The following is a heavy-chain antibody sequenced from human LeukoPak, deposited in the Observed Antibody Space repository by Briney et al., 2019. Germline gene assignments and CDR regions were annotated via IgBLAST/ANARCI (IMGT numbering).Heavy chain of an antibody. V-gene: IGHV3-23*01. CDR2: ISGSGGST. Sequence: GGSLRLSCAASGFTFSGYAMSWVRQAPGKGLEWVSAISGSGGSTYYADSVKGRFTISRDNSKNTLYLQMNSLRAEDTAVYYCAKDRAITIFGVAPGAFDYWGQGTLVTVSS. D-gene: IGHD3-3*01. CDR3: AKDRAITIFGVAPGAFDY. CDR1: GFTFSGYA. J-gene: IGHJ4*02.